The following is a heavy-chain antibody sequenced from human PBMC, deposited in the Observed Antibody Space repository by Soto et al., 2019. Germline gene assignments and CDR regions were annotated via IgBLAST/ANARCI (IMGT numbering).Heavy chain of an antibody. CDR2: IIPILGIA. CDR3: ARTASRGPPDY. J-gene: IGHJ4*02. Sequence: QVQLVQSGAEVKKPGSSVKVSCKASGGTFSSSTISWVRQAPGQGLEWMGRIIPILGIANYAQKFQGRVTXTXXKSTSTAYMELSSLRSEDTAVYYCARTASRGPPDYWGQGTLVTVSS. V-gene: IGHV1-69*02. CDR1: GGTFSSST. D-gene: IGHD6-19*01.